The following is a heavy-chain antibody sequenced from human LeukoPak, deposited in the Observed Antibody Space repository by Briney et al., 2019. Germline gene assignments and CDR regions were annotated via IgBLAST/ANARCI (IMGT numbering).Heavy chain of an antibody. CDR1: GGTFSSYA. CDR2: IIPIFGTA. J-gene: IGHJ5*02. CDR3: ARARREYSSGWYAGGYNWFDP. D-gene: IGHD6-19*01. Sequence: ASVKVSCKASGGTFSSYAISWVRQAPGQGLEWMGGIIPIFGTANYAQKFQGRVTITADESTSTAYMELSSLRSEDTAVYYCARARREYSSGWYAGGYNWFDPWGQGTLVTVSS. V-gene: IGHV1-69*13.